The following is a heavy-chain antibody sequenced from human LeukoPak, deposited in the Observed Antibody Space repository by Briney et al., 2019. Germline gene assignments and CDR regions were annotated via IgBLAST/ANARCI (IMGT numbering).Heavy chain of an antibody. D-gene: IGHD3-22*01. CDR2: CGTRCTSI. CDR1: GFTFSVYS. J-gene: IGHJ4*02. Sequence: GASLRPSCTPSGFTFSVYSMNWIRQAPGKGLGWVSSCGTRCTSIYRAGSVKGRFAISRDNAKNALYLQMNSLRGEDTALYYCAREVSEGCDFWGEGTRVSVSS. V-gene: IGHV3-21*01. CDR3: AREVSEGCDF.